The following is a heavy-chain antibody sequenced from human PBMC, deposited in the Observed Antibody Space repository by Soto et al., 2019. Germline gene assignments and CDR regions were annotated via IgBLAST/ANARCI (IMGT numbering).Heavy chain of an antibody. CDR2: VSANGQGI. CDR3: AKDRHYPRDYFHY. J-gene: IGHJ4*02. D-gene: IGHD3-10*01. CDR1: GFTFSSSA. V-gene: IGHV3-23*01. Sequence: GSLRLSCAASGFTFSSSAISWFRQAPVKGLEWVSAVSANGQGIYYADSVRGRFTISRDNSKNTVFLHMDSLSAEDTAVYYCAKDRHYPRDYFHYWGQGTLVTVSS.